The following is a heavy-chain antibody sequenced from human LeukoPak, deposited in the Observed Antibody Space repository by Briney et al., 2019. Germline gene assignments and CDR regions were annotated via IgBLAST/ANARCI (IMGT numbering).Heavy chain of an antibody. CDR2: ISWNSGSI. Sequence: GGSLRLSCAASGFTFDDYAMHWVRQAPGKGLEWVSSISWNSGSIEYADSVKGRFTISRDNAKNSLYLQMHSLRREDTAFYFCAQDSPSGEGFFGNWGQGTLVTVSS. D-gene: IGHD3-10*01. CDR3: AQDSPSGEGFFGN. CDR1: GFTFDDYA. V-gene: IGHV3-9*01. J-gene: IGHJ4*02.